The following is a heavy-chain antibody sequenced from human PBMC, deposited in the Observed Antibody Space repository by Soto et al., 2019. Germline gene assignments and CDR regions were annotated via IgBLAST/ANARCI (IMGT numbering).Heavy chain of an antibody. D-gene: IGHD3-22*01. V-gene: IGHV3-30*18. CDR3: AKDQGDSRGSSNWFDP. CDR1: GFTFRSYG. CDR2: ISFDGSNE. J-gene: IGHJ5*02. Sequence: QVQLVESGGGVVQPGRSLRLSCAVSGFTFRSYGMHWVRQAPGKGLEWVAVISFDGSNEYYADSVKGRFTISRDNSKNTLYLQMNSVRTEDTAVYYCAKDQGDSRGSSNWFDPWGQGTLVTVSS.